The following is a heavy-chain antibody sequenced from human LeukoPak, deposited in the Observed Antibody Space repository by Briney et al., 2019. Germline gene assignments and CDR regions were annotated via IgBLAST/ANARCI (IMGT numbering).Heavy chain of an antibody. V-gene: IGHV4-39*01. D-gene: IGHD3-22*01. J-gene: IGHJ4*02. Sequence: SETLSLTCTVSGGSISSSTYYWGWNRQSPGKGLEWIGTISYRGSTYYNPSLKSRITISVDTSKDQFSLKLSSVTAADTAVYYCAVVGPDYYDSGAYPDYWGQGALVTVSS. CDR3: AVVGPDYYDSGAYPDY. CDR2: ISYRGST. CDR1: GGSISSSTYY.